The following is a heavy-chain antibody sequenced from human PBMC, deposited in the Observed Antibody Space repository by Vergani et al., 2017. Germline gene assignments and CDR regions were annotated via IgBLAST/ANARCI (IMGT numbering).Heavy chain of an antibody. CDR1: GGSISSYY. CDR2: IYYSGST. J-gene: IGHJ4*02. CDR3: AGDLGVGAIDY. D-gene: IGHD1-26*01. V-gene: IGHV4-59*01. Sequence: QVQLQESGPGLVKPSETLSLTCTVSGGSISSYYWSWIRQPPGKGLEWIGYIYYSGSTNYNPSLTSRVTISVDTSKNQFSLKLSSVTAADTAVYYCAGDLGVGAIDYWGQGTLVTVSS.